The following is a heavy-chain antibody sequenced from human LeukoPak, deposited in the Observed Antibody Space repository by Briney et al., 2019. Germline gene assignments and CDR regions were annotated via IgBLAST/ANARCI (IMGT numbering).Heavy chain of an antibody. CDR2: ISGSGSST. Sequence: QPGGSLRLSCAASGFTFSSYAMSWVRQAPGKGLEWVSAISGSGSSTYSADSMKGRFTISRDNPKNTLYLQMNSLRAEDTAVYYCARGQRYYGSGSPSPHWGQGTLVTVSA. CDR3: ARGQRYYGSGSPSPH. J-gene: IGHJ4*02. V-gene: IGHV3-23*01. CDR1: GFTFSSYA. D-gene: IGHD3-10*01.